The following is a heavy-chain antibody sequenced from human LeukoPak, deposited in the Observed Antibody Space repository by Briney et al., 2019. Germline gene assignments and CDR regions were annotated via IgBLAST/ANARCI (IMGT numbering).Heavy chain of an antibody. V-gene: IGHV3-23*01. CDR2: ISNDGSGT. D-gene: IGHD3-10*01. Sequence: GGSLRLSCAASGFIFNNYALVWVRQAPGKGLEWVSAISNDGSGTTYADFVKARFTISRDNSKNTLYLQMNSLRAEDTAVYYCARDRGSYFDYWGQGTLVTVSS. CDR3: ARDRGSYFDY. CDR1: GFIFNNYA. J-gene: IGHJ4*02.